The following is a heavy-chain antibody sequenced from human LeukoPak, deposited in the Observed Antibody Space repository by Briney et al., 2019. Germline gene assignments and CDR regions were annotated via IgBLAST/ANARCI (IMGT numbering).Heavy chain of an antibody. CDR1: GGSISSGSYY. CDR3: ASRIIGGSYYY. V-gene: IGHV4-61*02. D-gene: IGHD1-26*01. CDR2: IYTSGST. Sequence: PSQTLSLTCTVSGGSISSGSYYWSWIRQPAGKGLEWIGRIYTSGSTNYNPSLKSRVTISVDTSKNQFSLKLSSVTAADTAVYYCASRIIGGSYYYWGQGTLVTVSS. J-gene: IGHJ4*02.